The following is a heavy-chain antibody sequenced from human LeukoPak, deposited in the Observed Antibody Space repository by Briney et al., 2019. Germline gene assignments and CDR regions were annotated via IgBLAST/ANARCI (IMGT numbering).Heavy chain of an antibody. CDR3: ARRTPARSGYYFDY. V-gene: IGHV4-31*03. Sequence: KPSETLSLTCTVSGGSISSGAYYWSWIRQHPGKGLEWIGYISYSGSTYYNPSLKSRVTISVDTSKSQFSLKLSSVTAADTAVYYCARRTPARSGYYFDYWGQGTLVTVSS. CDR1: GGSISSGAYY. D-gene: IGHD6-25*01. CDR2: ISYSGST. J-gene: IGHJ4*02.